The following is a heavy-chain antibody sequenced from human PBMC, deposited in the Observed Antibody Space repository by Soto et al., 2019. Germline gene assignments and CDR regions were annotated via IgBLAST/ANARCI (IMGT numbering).Heavy chain of an antibody. D-gene: IGHD6-19*01. CDR1: GDSVSSVTAT. CDR3: AIDGSGFHWYFDV. V-gene: IGHV6-1*01. CDR2: TYYRSKWYN. Sequence: QVQLQQSGPGLVKPSQTLSLMCDISGDSVSSVTATWSWIRQSPSRGLEWLGRTYYRSKWYNDYALSVKGRIVITPAPSKNQLSLQLNSLTPEDTATYFCAIDGSGFHWYFDVWGRGTLVTVSS. J-gene: IGHJ2*01.